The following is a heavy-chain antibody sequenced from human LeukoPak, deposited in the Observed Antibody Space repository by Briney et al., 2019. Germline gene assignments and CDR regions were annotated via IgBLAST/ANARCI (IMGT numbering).Heavy chain of an antibody. D-gene: IGHD1-26*01. CDR2: ISYDGSNK. V-gene: IGHV3-30*04. CDR1: GFTFSSCA. CDR3: ASWSGSGSYFDY. Sequence: PGGSLRLSCAASGFTFSSCAMHWVRQAPGKGLEWVAVISYDGSNKYYADSVKGRFTISRDNSKNTLYLQMNSLRAEDTAVYYCASWSGSGSYFDYWGQGTLVTVSS. J-gene: IGHJ4*02.